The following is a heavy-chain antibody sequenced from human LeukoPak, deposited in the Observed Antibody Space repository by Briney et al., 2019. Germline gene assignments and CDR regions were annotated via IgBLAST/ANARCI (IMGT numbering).Heavy chain of an antibody. D-gene: IGHD3-22*01. V-gene: IGHV4-61*08. CDR1: GXSISSISAYF. CDR2: ISYSGST. CDR3: ARGFGDSRGTRFDP. Sequence: PSETLSLTCTVSGXSISSISAYFWTWIRQPPGKGLEWIAYISYSGSTTYNPSLKSRITISVDTSKNQFSLRLSSVTSADTAVYYCARGFGDSRGTRFDPWGQGTLVTVSS. J-gene: IGHJ5*02.